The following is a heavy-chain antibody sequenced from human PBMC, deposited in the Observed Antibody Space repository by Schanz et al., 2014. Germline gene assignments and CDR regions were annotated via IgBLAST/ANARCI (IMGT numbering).Heavy chain of an antibody. Sequence: QVQLVQSGAEVKKPGVSVKVSCKASGYTFTTYYIHWVRQAPGQVLEWMGNINTSSGTTRIAQNFQGRLTETRDTSTITVSMELSDLRSEDSAVYYSARGGFFDSTTFDSWGQGTLVTVSS. D-gene: IGHD2-2*01. V-gene: IGHV1-46*03. CDR1: GYTFTTYY. CDR3: ARGGFFDSTTFDS. J-gene: IGHJ4*02. CDR2: INTSSGTT.